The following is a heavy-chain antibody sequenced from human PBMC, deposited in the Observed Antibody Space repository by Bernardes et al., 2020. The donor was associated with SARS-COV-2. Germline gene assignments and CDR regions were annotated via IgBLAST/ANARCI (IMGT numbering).Heavy chain of an antibody. J-gene: IGHJ6*02. V-gene: IGHV1-2*02. CDR1: GYTFTGYY. CDR3: ARAMLYSNYYYYGMDV. CDR2: INPNSGGT. D-gene: IGHD2-8*01. Sequence: ASVKVSCKASGYTFTGYYMHWVRQAPGQGLEWMGWINPNSGGTNYAQKFQGRVTMTRDTSISTAYMELSRLRSDDTAVYYCARAMLYSNYYYYGMDVWGQGTTVTVSS.